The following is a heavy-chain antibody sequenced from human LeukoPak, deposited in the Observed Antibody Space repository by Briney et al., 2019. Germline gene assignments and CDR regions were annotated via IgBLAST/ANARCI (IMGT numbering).Heavy chain of an antibody. D-gene: IGHD3-3*01. CDR2: FYPGVSDT. Sequence: GESLKISCKGSGSTFTSYLIGWGRQLPGKGLGGGGIFYPGVSDTRYRPPIQGQVTVSANKSISTAYLQWSSLEASDTAMYCCARLLVIFGVVIKEKSGWFDPWGEGALVTVSS. J-gene: IGHJ5*02. V-gene: IGHV5-51*01. CDR1: GSTFTSYL. CDR3: ARLLVIFGVVIKEKSGWFDP.